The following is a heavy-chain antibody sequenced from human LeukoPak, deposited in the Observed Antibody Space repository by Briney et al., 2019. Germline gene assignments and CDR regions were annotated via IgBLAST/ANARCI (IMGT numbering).Heavy chain of an antibody. CDR2: MNGDGTTI. CDR1: GFAFSTSW. V-gene: IGHV3-74*01. CDR3: ARAGNYYYYL. D-gene: IGHD1-7*01. J-gene: IGHJ2*01. Sequence: GGSLRLSCAASGFAFSTSWMHWVRQGPGQGLVWVSRMNGDGTTINYADSVKGRFTISRDNAKNTLYLEMNSLSAEDTAVYYCARAGNYYYYLWGRGTLVCVSS.